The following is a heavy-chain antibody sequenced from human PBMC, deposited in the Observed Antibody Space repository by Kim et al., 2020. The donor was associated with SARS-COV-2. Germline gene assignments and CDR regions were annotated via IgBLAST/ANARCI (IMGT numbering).Heavy chain of an antibody. D-gene: IGHD6-13*01. V-gene: IGHV4-39*01. J-gene: IGHJ4*02. CDR1: GGSISSSSYY. CDR3: ASYPRPGIAAAGTY. CDR2: IYYSGST. Sequence: SETLSLTCTVSGGSISSSSYYWGWIRQPPGKWLEWIGSIYYSGSTYYNPSLKSRVTISVDTSKNQFSLKLSSVTAADTAVYYCASYPRPGIAAAGTYWGQGTLVTVSS.